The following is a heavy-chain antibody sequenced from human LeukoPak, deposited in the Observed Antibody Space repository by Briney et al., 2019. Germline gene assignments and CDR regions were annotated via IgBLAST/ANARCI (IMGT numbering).Heavy chain of an antibody. J-gene: IGHJ6*03. CDR2: VYWSGTT. D-gene: IGHD3-22*01. CDR3: ARHNYTHYHDGHGNDYQSHMAV. V-gene: IGHV4-39*01. CDR1: TFSSYA. Sequence: TFSSYAMRWVRQAPGKGLEWLGIVYWSGTTYYNPSFKSRVTISVDTSKSECSLKRRSVAAGGTAVYYCARHNYTHYHDGHGNDYQSHMAVWGKGTTATAPS.